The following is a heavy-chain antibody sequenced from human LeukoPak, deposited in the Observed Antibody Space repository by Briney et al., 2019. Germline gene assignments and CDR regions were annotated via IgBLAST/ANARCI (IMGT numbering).Heavy chain of an antibody. Sequence: VASVKVSCKVSGYTLTELSMHWVRQAPGKGLEWMGGFDPEDGETIYAQKFQGRVTVTEDTSTDTAYMELSSLRSEDTAVYYCATGGLKWPFDYWGQGTLVTVSS. CDR3: ATGGLKWPFDY. V-gene: IGHV1-24*01. D-gene: IGHD5-12*01. CDR2: FDPEDGET. CDR1: GYTLTELS. J-gene: IGHJ4*02.